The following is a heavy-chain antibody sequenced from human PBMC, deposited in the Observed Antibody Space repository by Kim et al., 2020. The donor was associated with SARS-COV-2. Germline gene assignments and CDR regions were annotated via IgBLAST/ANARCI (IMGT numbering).Heavy chain of an antibody. CDR3: ARSSALLGSLPQYFQH. J-gene: IGHJ1*01. CDR2: IKQDGSEK. D-gene: IGHD2-15*01. V-gene: IGHV3-7*01. CDR1: GFTFTSYW. Sequence: GGSLRLSCAASGFTFTSYWMSWVRQAPGKGLEWVANIKQDGSEKSYVDSVKGRFTISRDNAKNSLYLQMNSLRAEDTALYYCARSSALLGSLPQYFQHWGQGTLVTVSS.